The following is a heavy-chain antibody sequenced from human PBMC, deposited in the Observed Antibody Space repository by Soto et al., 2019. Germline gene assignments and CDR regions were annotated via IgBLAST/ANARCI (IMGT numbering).Heavy chain of an antibody. CDR1: GGSISSSSYY. CDR3: ASHDFSEVDDLFDP. V-gene: IGHV4-39*01. J-gene: IGHJ5*02. CDR2: IYYSGST. D-gene: IGHD3-3*01. Sequence: QLQLQESGPGLVKPSETLSLTCTVSGGSISSSSYYWGWIRQPPGRGLEWIGSIYYSGSTYYNPSLKSRVTLSVDASKNQFSLKLSSVTAADTAVYYCASHDFSEVDDLFDPWGQGTLVTVSS.